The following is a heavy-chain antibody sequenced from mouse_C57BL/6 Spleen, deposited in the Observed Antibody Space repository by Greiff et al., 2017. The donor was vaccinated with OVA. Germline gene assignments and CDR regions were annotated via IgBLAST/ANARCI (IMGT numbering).Heavy chain of an antibody. Sequence: QVQLQQPGAELVRPGSSVKLSCKASGYTFTSYWMHWVKQRPIQGLDWIGDIDSSDSGTHYNQKFKDKATLTVDTSSSTVYMQLRSLASEDTAVYDCASWDDYDDWFADWGKGTLVTVSA. CDR2: IDSSDSGT. D-gene: IGHD2-4*01. CDR3: ASWDDYDDWFAD. J-gene: IGHJ3*01. V-gene: IGHV1-52*01. CDR1: GYTFTSYW.